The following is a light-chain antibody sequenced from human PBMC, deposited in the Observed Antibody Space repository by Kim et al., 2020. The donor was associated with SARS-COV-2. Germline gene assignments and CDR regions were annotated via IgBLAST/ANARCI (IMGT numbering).Light chain of an antibody. J-gene: IGKJ5*01. Sequence: SPGEGATLSCRASQSVSSYLAWYQQKPGQAPRLLIDDASNRATGIPARFSGSGSGTDFTLTISSLEPEDFAVYYCQQRYNWPPITFGQGTRLEIK. CDR1: QSVSSY. CDR3: QQRYNWPPIT. CDR2: DAS. V-gene: IGKV3-11*01.